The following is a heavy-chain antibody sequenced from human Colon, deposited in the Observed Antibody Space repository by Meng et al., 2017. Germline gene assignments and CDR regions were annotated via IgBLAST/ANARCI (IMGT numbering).Heavy chain of an antibody. CDR2: VYNSGNNA. J-gene: IGHJ5*02. CDR1: GGSISNYY. D-gene: IGHD2-8*01. Sequence: QVTLRGSGPGPGKPSETLLLTVSLSGGSISNYYWSWIRQPPGRGLEWIGHVYNSGNNAKYNSSLESRVTMSVDTSKNQFSLKLSSVTAADTAVYYCARGYMYFDFDPWGRGTLVTVSS. V-gene: IGHV4-59*01. CDR3: ARGYMYFDFDP.